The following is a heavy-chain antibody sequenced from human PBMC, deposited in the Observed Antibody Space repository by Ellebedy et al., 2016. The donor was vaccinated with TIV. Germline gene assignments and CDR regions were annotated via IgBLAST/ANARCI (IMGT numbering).Heavy chain of an antibody. CDR2: INTDGSST. CDR1: GFSFSTYW. V-gene: IGHV3-74*01. D-gene: IGHD2-21*01. Sequence: GGSLRLSXAASGFSFSTYWMHWVRQAPGKGLVWVSRINTDGSSTIYADSVKGRFTISRDNSKNTLYLQMNSLTAEDTAVYFCAKEATVIADWYFDLWGRGTLVTVSS. CDR3: AKEATVIADWYFDL. J-gene: IGHJ2*01.